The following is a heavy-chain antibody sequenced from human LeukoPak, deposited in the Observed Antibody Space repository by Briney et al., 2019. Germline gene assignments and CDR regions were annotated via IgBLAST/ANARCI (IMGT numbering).Heavy chain of an antibody. Sequence: SQTLSLTCTVSGGSISSGGYYWSWIRQHPGKGLEWIGYIYYSGSTYYNPSLKSRVTISVDTSKNQFSLKLSSVTAADTAVYYCARATRVFGVVIMGPNYYYGMDVWGQGTSVTVSS. CDR3: ARATRVFGVVIMGPNYYYGMDV. J-gene: IGHJ6*02. D-gene: IGHD3-3*01. V-gene: IGHV4-31*03. CDR2: IYYSGST. CDR1: GGSISSGGYY.